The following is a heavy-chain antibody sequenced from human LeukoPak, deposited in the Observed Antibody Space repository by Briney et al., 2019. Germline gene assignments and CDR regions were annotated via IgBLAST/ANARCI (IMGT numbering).Heavy chain of an antibody. D-gene: IGHD3-16*01. Sequence: ASVKVSCKASGYTFTSYGISWVRQAPGQRLEWMGWISAYNGNTNYSQKLQGRVTMTTETSTSTAYMELRSLRSDDTAVYYCARDNDSRDPPHFDYWGQGTLVTVSS. CDR3: ARDNDSRDPPHFDY. CDR1: GYTFTSYG. V-gene: IGHV1-18*01. J-gene: IGHJ4*02. CDR2: ISAYNGNT.